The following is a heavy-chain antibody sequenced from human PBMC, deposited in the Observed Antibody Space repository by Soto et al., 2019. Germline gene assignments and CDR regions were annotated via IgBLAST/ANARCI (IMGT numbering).Heavy chain of an antibody. CDR2: ISVSGGST. CDR3: AKEGRCSGGSCYGNWFDP. D-gene: IGHD2-15*01. CDR1: GFTFSTYA. Sequence: GGSLRLSCAASGFTFSTYAMNWVRQAPGKGLEWVSTISVSGGSTYYADSVKGRFTISRDNSRNTVHLQMNSLRAEDTAIYYCAKEGRCSGGSCYGNWFDPWGLGTLVTVSS. V-gene: IGHV3-23*01. J-gene: IGHJ5*02.